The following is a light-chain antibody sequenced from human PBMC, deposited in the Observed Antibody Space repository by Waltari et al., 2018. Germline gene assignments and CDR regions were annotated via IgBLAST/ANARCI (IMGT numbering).Light chain of an antibody. CDR1: QSISSW. J-gene: IGKJ1*01. CDR2: KAS. CDR3: QQYNSYSGT. V-gene: IGKV1-5*03. Sequence: DIQKTQSPSTLSASVGDRVTITCRASQSISSWLAWYQHKPGKAPKLLIYKASSLETGVPSRFSGSGSGTEFTLTISSLQPDDFATYYCQQYNSYSGTFGQGTKVEIK.